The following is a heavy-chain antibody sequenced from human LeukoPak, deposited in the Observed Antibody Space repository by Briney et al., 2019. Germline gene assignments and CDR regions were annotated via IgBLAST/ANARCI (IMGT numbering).Heavy chain of an antibody. Sequence: SETLSLTCTVSDDSIHTVLYYWRWVRQPAGKGLEWLGRLYGSGNINYNPSRQSRLTMSLDTSKNLFSLQLSSVTAADTAVYFCAREGGCTTGSCYYFDSWGLGTLVTVSS. V-gene: IGHV4-61*02. CDR3: AREGGCTTGSCYYFDS. CDR2: LYGSGNI. CDR1: DDSIHTVLYY. J-gene: IGHJ4*02. D-gene: IGHD2-8*01.